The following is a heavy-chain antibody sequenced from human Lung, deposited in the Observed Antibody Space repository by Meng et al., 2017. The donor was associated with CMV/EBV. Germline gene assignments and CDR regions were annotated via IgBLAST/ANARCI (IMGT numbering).Heavy chain of an antibody. CDR3: ARALLFITMVRGAIGY. Sequence: ASVKVSCKASGYTFTGYYMHWVRQAPGQGLEWVGWINPNSGGTNYAQKFQGRVTMTRDTSISTAYMELSRLRSDDTAVYYCARALLFITMVRGAIGYWGQGTLVTVSS. V-gene: IGHV1-2*02. CDR2: INPNSGGT. D-gene: IGHD3-10*01. CDR1: GYTFTGYY. J-gene: IGHJ4*02.